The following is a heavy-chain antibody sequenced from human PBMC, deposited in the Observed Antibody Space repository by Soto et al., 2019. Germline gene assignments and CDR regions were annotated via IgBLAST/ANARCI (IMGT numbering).Heavy chain of an antibody. CDR3: ASSLLHYYHSSGYYLN. J-gene: IGHJ4*02. D-gene: IGHD3-22*01. CDR1: GFTFSSYA. V-gene: IGHV3-23*01. Sequence: EVQMLESGGGLVQPGGSPRLSCAASGFTFSSYAMSWVRQAPGKGLEWVSAISGSGGSTYYADSVKGRFTISRDNSKNTLYLQMNSLRAEDTAVYYCASSLLHYYHSSGYYLNWGQGTLVTVSS. CDR2: ISGSGGST.